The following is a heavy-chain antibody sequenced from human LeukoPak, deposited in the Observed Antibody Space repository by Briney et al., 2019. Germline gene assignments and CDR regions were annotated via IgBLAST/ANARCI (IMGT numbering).Heavy chain of an antibody. D-gene: IGHD2-8*01. CDR3: AREGGRNGAFDI. Sequence: SETLSLTCTVSGGSISSGSYCWGWIRQPPGKGLEWIGSIYYSGSTYYNPSLKSRVTISVDTSKNQFSLKLSSVTAADTAVYYCAREGGRNGAFDIWGQGTMVTVSS. J-gene: IGHJ3*02. V-gene: IGHV4-39*07. CDR1: GGSISSGSYC. CDR2: IYYSGST.